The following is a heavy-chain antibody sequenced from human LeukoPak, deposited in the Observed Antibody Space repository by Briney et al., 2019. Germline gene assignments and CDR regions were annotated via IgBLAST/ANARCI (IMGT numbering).Heavy chain of an antibody. CDR2: IYYSGST. CDR3: ARLQYCSSTSCYGPEDYYGMDV. CDR1: GASISSYS. D-gene: IGHD2-2*01. V-gene: IGHV4-59*01. Sequence: SETLSLTCTVSGASISSYSWTWIRQPPGKGLEWIGYIYYSGSTNYNPSLKSRVTISVDTSKNQFSLKLSSVTAADTAVYYCARLQYCSSTSCYGPEDYYGMDVWGQGTTVTVSS. J-gene: IGHJ6*02.